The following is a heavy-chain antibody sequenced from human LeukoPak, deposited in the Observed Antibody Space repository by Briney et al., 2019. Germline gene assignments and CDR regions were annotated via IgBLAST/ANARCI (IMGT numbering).Heavy chain of an antibody. Sequence: GGSLRLSCVASGFTFSSYVMPWVRQAPGKGLEWVAVIWNDGSNKYYADSVKGRFTISRDNSKNTLYLQMNSLRAEDTAVYYCARDYKMSYFDYWGQGTLVTVSS. CDR1: GFTFSSYV. CDR3: ARDYKMSYFDY. CDR2: IWNDGSNK. V-gene: IGHV3-33*01. J-gene: IGHJ4*02. D-gene: IGHD5-24*01.